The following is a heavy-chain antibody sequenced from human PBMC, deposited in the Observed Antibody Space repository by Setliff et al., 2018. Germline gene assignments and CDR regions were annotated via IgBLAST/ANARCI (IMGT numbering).Heavy chain of an antibody. CDR2: IYYRGDT. J-gene: IGHJ4*02. Sequence: ASETLSLTCTVSGGSINSGTYYWGWIRQPPGKGLEWIGRIYYRGDTYYNASLKSRLTLSVDTSKNQVSLNLRSVTAADTAVYYCARTGTYRYFDYWGQGTQVTVSS. V-gene: IGHV4-39*01. CDR3: ARTGTYRYFDY. D-gene: IGHD1-1*01. CDR1: GGSINSGTYY.